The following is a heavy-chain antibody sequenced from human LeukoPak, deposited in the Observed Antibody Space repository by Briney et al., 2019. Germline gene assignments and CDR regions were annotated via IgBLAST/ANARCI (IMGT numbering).Heavy chain of an antibody. CDR3: ARLGGITMIVVGYFDL. Sequence: SETLSLTCAVYGGSFSSYYWSWIRQPPGKGLEWIGYIYYSGSTNYNPSLKSRVTISVDTSKNQFSLKLSSVTAADTAVYYCARLGGITMIVVGYFDLWGRGTLVTVSS. CDR2: IYYSGST. D-gene: IGHD3-22*01. CDR1: GGSFSSYY. V-gene: IGHV4-59*08. J-gene: IGHJ2*01.